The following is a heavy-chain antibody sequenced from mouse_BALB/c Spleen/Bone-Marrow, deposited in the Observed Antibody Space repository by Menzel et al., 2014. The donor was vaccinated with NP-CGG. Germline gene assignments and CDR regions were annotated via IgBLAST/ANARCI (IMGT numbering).Heavy chain of an antibody. CDR3: ARLGYYGAMDY. CDR1: GFDFSRYW. CDR2: INPDSSTI. V-gene: IGHV4-1*02. D-gene: IGHD1-1*01. J-gene: IGHJ4*01. Sequence: EVKVVESGGGLVQPGGSLKLSCAASGFDFSRYWMSWVRRAPGKGLEWIGEINPDSSTINYTPPLKDKFIISRDNAKKTLCLQMSKVRSEDTALYYGARLGYYGAMDYWGQGTSVTVS.